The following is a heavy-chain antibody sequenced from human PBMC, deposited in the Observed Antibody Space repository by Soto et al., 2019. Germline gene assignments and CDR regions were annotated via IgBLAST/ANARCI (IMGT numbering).Heavy chain of an antibody. J-gene: IGHJ4*02. Sequence: QVQLVQSGPEVRKPGASVRLSCATSGYNFNQYYILWVRQAPGQGLEWMGIINLRGGTTEYAHKFRGRVTVTGDTSTRTAYMELSSLRSEDTAVYFCARGPDDSDVPRWDHWGQGTLITVSS. CDR2: INLRGGTT. D-gene: IGHD4-17*01. CDR1: GYNFNQYY. V-gene: IGHV1-46*02. CDR3: ARGPDDSDVPRWDH.